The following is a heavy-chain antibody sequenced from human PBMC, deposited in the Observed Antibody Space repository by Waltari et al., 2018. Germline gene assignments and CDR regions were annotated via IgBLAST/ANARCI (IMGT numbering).Heavy chain of an antibody. CDR2: IYYSGST. D-gene: IGHD6-6*01. J-gene: IGHJ3*02. V-gene: IGHV4-59*01. Sequence: QVQLQESGPGLVKPSETLSLTCTVSGGSISSYYWSWIRQPPGKGLEWIGYIYYSGSTNYNPALKSRVTRSVDTSTTQFSLKLSSVTAADTAVYYCARGGRGSSSNAFDIWGHGTMVTVSS. CDR3: ARGGRGSSSNAFDI. CDR1: GGSISSYY.